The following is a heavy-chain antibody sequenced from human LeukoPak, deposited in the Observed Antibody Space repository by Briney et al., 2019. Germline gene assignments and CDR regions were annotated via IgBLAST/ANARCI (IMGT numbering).Heavy chain of an antibody. Sequence: QPGRSLRLSCIASGFSFGDGVMSWFRQAPGKGLEWVGCIRSKAYGGTTQYAASVKGRFTISREDSKSIAYLQMNSLKAEDTAVYYCARSYDVLSGYFPPDYWGQGTLVTVSS. CDR1: GFSFGDGV. CDR3: ARSYDVLSGYFPPDY. CDR2: IRSKAYGGTT. D-gene: IGHD3-3*01. V-gene: IGHV3-49*03. J-gene: IGHJ4*02.